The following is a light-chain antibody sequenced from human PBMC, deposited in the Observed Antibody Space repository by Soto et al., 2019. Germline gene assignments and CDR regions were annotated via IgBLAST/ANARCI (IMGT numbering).Light chain of an antibody. CDR2: EVN. J-gene: IGLJ1*01. CDR3: CSFAPASNHV. V-gene: IGLV2-14*01. Sequence: QSALTQPASLSGSPGQSITISCTGTSSDIGAYDYVSWFQQHPGKAPKLMISEVNNRPSGVSNRFSGSKSGNTAYLTISGLQVEDEDEYFCCSFAPASNHVFGTGTKVPVL. CDR1: SSDIGAYDY.